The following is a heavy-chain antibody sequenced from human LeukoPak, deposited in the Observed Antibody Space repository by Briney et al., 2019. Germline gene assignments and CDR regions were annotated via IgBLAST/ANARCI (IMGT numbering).Heavy chain of an antibody. V-gene: IGHV4-31*03. CDR1: GGSISSGDYY. Sequence: ASQTLSLTCTVSGGSISSGDYYWSWIRQHPGKGLEWIGYIYYSGSTYYNPSLKSRVTISVDTSKNQFSLKLNPVTAADTAVYYCTRPRVRAVAGPFDYWGQGTLVTVSS. D-gene: IGHD6-19*01. J-gene: IGHJ4*02. CDR3: TRPRVRAVAGPFDY. CDR2: IYYSGST.